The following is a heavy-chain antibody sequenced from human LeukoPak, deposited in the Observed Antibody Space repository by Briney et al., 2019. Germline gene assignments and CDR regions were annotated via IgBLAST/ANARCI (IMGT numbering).Heavy chain of an antibody. CDR3: ARDRSTSRYYHGMDV. V-gene: IGHV3-21*01. CDR2: ISSRSAHI. J-gene: IGHJ6*02. Sequence: GGCLRLSCAASESTFSSYSMRCVRQAPGKGLEWVSAISSRSAHIYYADSVKGRFTISRDNAKNSLYLEMKNLRADDTAVYYCARDRSTSRYYHGMDVWGPGTTVIVSS. D-gene: IGHD2-2*01. CDR1: ESTFSSYS.